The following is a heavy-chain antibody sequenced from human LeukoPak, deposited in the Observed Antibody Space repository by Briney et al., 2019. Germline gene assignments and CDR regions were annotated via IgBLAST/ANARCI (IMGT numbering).Heavy chain of an antibody. Sequence: SETLSLTCTVSGGSISSSSYYWGWIRQPPGKGLEWIGSIYYSGSTYYNPSLKSRVTISVDTSKNQFSLKLSSVTAADTAVYYCAGLRISGYYYWGQGTLVTVSS. CDR1: GGSISSSSYY. V-gene: IGHV4-39*01. CDR3: AGLRISGYYY. CDR2: IYYSGST. J-gene: IGHJ4*02. D-gene: IGHD3-22*01.